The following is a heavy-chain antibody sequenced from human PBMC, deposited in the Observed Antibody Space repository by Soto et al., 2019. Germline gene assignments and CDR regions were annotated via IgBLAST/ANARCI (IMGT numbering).Heavy chain of an antibody. V-gene: IGHV4-39*01. J-gene: IGHJ4*02. CDR1: GGSISSSSSS. CDR2: IYYTGST. Sequence: SETLSLTCTVSGGSISSSSSSWGWIRQPPGKGLEWIGSIYYTGSTYYNPSLKSRVTISVDTSKNQFSLKLSSVTAADTAVYYCARTFYDPFEYQLLYFDYWGQGTLVTVSS. CDR3: ARTFYDPFEYQLLYFDY. D-gene: IGHD2-2*01.